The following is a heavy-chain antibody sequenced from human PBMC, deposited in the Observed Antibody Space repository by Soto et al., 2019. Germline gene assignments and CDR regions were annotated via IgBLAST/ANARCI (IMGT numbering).Heavy chain of an antibody. CDR2: IDEYGNTI. Sequence: EVQLVESGGGLVQPGGSLRLSCAASGFTFSSYWMHWVRQVPGKGLVWVSRIDEYGNTINYADSVRGRFTISRDNAKNTFYRKMNSRRAEDRVLYSCKRDGGGGGGYWGQGTLVTVSS. J-gene: IGHJ4*02. D-gene: IGHD3-16*01. CDR3: KRDGGGGGGY. V-gene: IGHV3-74*01. CDR1: GFTFSSYW.